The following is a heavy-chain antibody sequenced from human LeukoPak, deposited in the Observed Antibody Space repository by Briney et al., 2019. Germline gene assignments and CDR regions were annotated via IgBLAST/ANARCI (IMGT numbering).Heavy chain of an antibody. D-gene: IGHD6-13*01. V-gene: IGHV3-9*01. Sequence: GRSLRLSCAASGFTFDDYAMHWVRQVPGKGLEWVSSITWNSDTRDYADSVRGRFTISRDNAKKSLYLQMNSLRADDTALYYCAKGTYSGSGYTNDAFDIWGQGEMVTISS. J-gene: IGHJ3*02. CDR3: AKGTYSGSGYTNDAFDI. CDR2: ITWNSDTR. CDR1: GFTFDDYA.